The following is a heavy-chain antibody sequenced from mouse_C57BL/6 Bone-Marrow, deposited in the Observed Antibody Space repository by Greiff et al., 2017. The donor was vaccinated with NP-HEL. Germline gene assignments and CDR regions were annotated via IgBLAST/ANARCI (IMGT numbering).Heavy chain of an antibody. CDR1: GFTFSSYG. D-gene: IGHD1-1*01. V-gene: IGHV5-6*01. CDR2: ISSGGSYT. Sequence: EVKLMESGGDLVKPGGSLKLSCAASGFTFSSYGMSWVRQTPDKRLEWVATISSGGSYTYYPDSVKGRFTISRDNAKNTLYLQMSSLKSEDTAMYYCARNWAYYYGSSYWYFDVWGTGTTVTVSS. J-gene: IGHJ1*03. CDR3: ARNWAYYYGSSYWYFDV.